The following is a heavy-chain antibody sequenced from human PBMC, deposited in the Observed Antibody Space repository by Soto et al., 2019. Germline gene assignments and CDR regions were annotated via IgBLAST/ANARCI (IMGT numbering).Heavy chain of an antibody. D-gene: IGHD3-10*01. J-gene: IGHJ6*02. CDR2: IRSKANSYAT. Sequence: RLSCAASGFTFSGSAMHWVRQASGKGLEWVGRIRSKANSYATAYAASVKGRFTISRDDSKNTAYLQMNSLKTEDTAVYYCTRRVLLWFGDHTTYGMDVWGQGTTVTVSS. CDR3: TRRVLLWFGDHTTYGMDV. CDR1: GFTFSGSA. V-gene: IGHV3-73*01.